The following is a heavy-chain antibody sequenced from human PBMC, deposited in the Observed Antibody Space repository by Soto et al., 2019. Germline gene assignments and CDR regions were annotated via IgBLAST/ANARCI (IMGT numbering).Heavy chain of an antibody. CDR3: ARDRGYPDSFNI. V-gene: IGHV3-9*01. Sequence: GGSLRLSCAASGFTFDDYAMYWVRQVPGKGLEWVSGISWNSGRIGYADSVKGRFTISRDNAKNTLYLQMNSLRVEDTAVYYCARDRGYPDSFNIWGQGTMVTVSS. CDR2: ISWNSGRI. D-gene: IGHD6-13*01. CDR1: GFTFDDYA. J-gene: IGHJ3*02.